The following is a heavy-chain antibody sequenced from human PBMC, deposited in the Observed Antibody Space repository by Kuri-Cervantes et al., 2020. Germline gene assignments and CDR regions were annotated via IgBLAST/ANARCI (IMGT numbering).Heavy chain of an antibody. J-gene: IGHJ6*03. CDR1: GGSISSYY. CDR3: ARVHQPYYYMDV. D-gene: IGHD2-2*01. V-gene: IGHV4-59*01. CDR2: IYYSGST. Sequence: SETLSLTCTVSGGSISSYYWSWIRQPPGKGLEWIGYIYYSGSTNYNPSLKSRVTISVDTSKNQFSLKLSSVTAADTAVYYCARVHQPYYYMDVWGRGTTVTVSS.